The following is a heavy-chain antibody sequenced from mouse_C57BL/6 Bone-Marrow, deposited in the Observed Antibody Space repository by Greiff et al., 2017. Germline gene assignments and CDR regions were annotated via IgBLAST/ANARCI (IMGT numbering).Heavy chain of an antibody. J-gene: IGHJ1*03. V-gene: IGHV1-26*01. Sequence: EVHLQQSGPELVKPGASVKISCKASGYTFTDYYMNWVKQSHGKSLEWIGDINPNTGGTSYNQKFKGKATLTVDKSSSTAYMELRSLTSADSAVYYSAGVYYGNPDWYCDVWGTGTTVTVSS. D-gene: IGHD2-1*01. CDR3: AGVYYGNPDWYCDV. CDR2: INPNTGGT. CDR1: GYTFTDYY.